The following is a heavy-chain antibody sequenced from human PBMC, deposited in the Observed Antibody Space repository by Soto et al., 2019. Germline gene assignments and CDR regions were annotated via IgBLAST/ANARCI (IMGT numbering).Heavy chain of an antibody. V-gene: IGHV4-59*08. CDR3: ARLGAYISSPSTP. Sequence: QVQLQESGPGLVKPSETLSLTCTVSGGSISSYHWTWIRQPPGKGLEWIGYIFHSGTTNYNPSLKSRVTTSVATSKNQFSLKLNSVTAEDPAVYYCARLGAYISSPSTPWGQGTLVTVSS. CDR2: IFHSGTT. CDR1: GGSISSYH. D-gene: IGHD6-13*01. J-gene: IGHJ5*02.